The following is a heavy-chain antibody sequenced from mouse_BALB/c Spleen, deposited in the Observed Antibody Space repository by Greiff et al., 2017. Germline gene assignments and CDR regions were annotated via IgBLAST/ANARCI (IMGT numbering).Heavy chain of an antibody. Sequence: EVQGVESGGGLVQPGGSLKLSCAASGFTFSSYGMSWVRQTPDKRLELVATINSNGGSTYYPDSVKGRFTISRDNAKNTLYLQMSSLKSEDTAMYYCARGSTMTPWAMDYWGQGTSVTVSS. CDR1: GFTFSSYG. J-gene: IGHJ4*01. D-gene: IGHD2-4*01. CDR2: INSNGGST. V-gene: IGHV5-6-3*01. CDR3: ARGSTMTPWAMDY.